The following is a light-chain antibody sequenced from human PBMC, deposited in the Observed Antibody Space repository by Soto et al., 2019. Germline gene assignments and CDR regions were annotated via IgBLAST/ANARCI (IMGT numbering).Light chain of an antibody. CDR1: QSVSSS. CDR3: QQYIDWPPGT. Sequence: EIVVTQSPATLSVSPGERVTLSCRASQSVSSSLAWYQQRPGQAPRLRIYDTSTRAAGISARFSGSGSGTEFTLTISSVQSEDFAVYYCQQYIDWPPGTFGQGTAVEIK. J-gene: IGKJ1*01. CDR2: DTS. V-gene: IGKV3-15*01.